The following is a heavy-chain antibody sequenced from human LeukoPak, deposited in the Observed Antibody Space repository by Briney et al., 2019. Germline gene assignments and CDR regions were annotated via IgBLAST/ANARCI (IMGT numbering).Heavy chain of an antibody. D-gene: IGHD5-18*01. CDR3: ARSIQLWFVFDP. CDR1: GYSISSGYY. Sequence: SETLSLTCTVSGYSISSGYYWGWIRQPPGKGLEWIGSIYHSGSTYYNPSLKSRVTISVDTSKNQFSLKLSSVTAADTAVYYCARSIQLWFVFDPWGQGTLVTVSS. J-gene: IGHJ5*02. CDR2: IYHSGST. V-gene: IGHV4-38-2*02.